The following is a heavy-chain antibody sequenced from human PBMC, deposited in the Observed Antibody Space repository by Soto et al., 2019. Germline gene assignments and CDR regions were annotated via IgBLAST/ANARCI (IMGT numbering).Heavy chain of an antibody. Sequence: GGSLRLSCSASGFTFSSYAMHWVRQAPGKGLEWVAVISYDGSTTYYADSVKGRFTISRDNSKNTLYLQMNSLRAEDTAVYYCAREYSSSSTNRAFDIWGQGTMVTVSS. CDR2: ISYDGSTT. D-gene: IGHD6-6*01. J-gene: IGHJ3*02. CDR1: GFTFSSYA. CDR3: AREYSSSSTNRAFDI. V-gene: IGHV3-30-3*01.